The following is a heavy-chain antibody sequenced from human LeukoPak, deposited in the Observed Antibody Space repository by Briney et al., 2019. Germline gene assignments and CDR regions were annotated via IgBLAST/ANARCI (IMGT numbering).Heavy chain of an antibody. CDR2: ISYDGSNK. D-gene: IGHD6-19*01. CDR1: GFTFSSYG. V-gene: IGHV3-30*18. Sequence: GGSLRLSCAASGFTFSSYGMHWVRQAPGKGLEWVAVISYDGSNKYYADSVKGRFTISRDNSKNTLYLQMNSLRAEDTAVYYCAKDLIAVAGTVGDAFDIWGQGTMVTVSS. J-gene: IGHJ3*02. CDR3: AKDLIAVAGTVGDAFDI.